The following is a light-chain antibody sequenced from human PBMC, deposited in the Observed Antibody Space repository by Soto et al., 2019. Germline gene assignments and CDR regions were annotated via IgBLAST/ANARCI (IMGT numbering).Light chain of an antibody. Sequence: EIEMTQSPATLSLAPGERVTLSCRASESVSTNLAWYQQKAGQAPRLLIYAASTRATGIPARFSGSGSGTEFTLTISSLQSEDFALYYCQEYDNWPLWTFGQGTKVEVK. V-gene: IGKV3-15*01. CDR3: QEYDNWPLWT. CDR1: ESVSTN. CDR2: AAS. J-gene: IGKJ1*01.